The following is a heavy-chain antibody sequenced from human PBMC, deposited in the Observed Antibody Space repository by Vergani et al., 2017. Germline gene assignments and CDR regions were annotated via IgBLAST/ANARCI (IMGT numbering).Heavy chain of an antibody. CDR2: INPNSGGT. CDR3: ARDGLPWNSGRSWFDP. Sequence: QVQLVQSGAELKKPGASVSVSCKGSSHTFQTYGISWVRQAPGKGLEWMAWINPNSGGTHYAQRFQGRVTMTRDTSINTASMELSGLRSDDTAVYYCARDGLPWNSGRSWFDPWGQGTLVTVSS. V-gene: IGHV1-2*02. J-gene: IGHJ5*02. CDR1: SHTFQTYG. D-gene: IGHD1-7*01.